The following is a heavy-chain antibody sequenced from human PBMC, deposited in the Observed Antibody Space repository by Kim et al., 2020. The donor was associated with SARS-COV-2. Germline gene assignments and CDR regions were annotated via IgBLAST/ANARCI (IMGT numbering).Heavy chain of an antibody. CDR3: ARALSGVNWFDP. CDR1: GGSISSYY. Sequence: SETLSLTCTVSGGSISSYYWSWIRQSPGKGLEWIGYIYYSGSTNYNPSLKSRVTISVDTSKNQFSLKLSSVTAADTAVYYCARALSGVNWFDPWGQGTLVIVSS. CDR2: IYYSGST. D-gene: IGHD3-10*01. J-gene: IGHJ5*02. V-gene: IGHV4-59*13.